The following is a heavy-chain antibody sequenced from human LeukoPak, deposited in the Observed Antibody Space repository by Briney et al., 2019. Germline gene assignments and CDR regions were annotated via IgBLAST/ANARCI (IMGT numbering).Heavy chain of an antibody. V-gene: IGHV4-59*08. CDR3: ARHDPVGYYQHGMDV. CDR2: IYYTGAT. J-gene: IGHJ6*02. D-gene: IGHD2-15*01. CDR1: GGSIGGYF. Sequence: SSETLSLTCTVSGGSIGGYFWSCIRQPPGQGLEFIGYIYYTGATLYNPSLKSRVTMSVDTSKNQFSLKLSSVTAADTAVYYCARHDPVGYYQHGMDVWGQGTTVTVSS.